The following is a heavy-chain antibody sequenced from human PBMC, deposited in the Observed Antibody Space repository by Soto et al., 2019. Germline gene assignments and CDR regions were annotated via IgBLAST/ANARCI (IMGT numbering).Heavy chain of an antibody. CDR2: ISYDGSNK. V-gene: IGHV3-30-3*01. D-gene: IGHD3-3*01. J-gene: IGHJ4*02. Sequence: QVQLVESGGGVVQPGRSLRLSCAASGFTFSSYAMHWVRQAPGKGLEWVAVISYDGSNKYYADSVKGRFTISRDNSKNTLYLQMNSLRAEDTAVYYCARDGRRHDFWSGYTYWGQGTLVTVSS. CDR1: GFTFSSYA. CDR3: ARDGRRHDFWSGYTY.